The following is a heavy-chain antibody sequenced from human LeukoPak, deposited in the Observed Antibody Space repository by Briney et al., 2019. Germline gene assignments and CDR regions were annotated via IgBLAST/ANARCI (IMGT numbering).Heavy chain of an antibody. V-gene: IGHV1-69*06. Sequence: SVKVSCKASGGTFSSYAISWVRQAPGQGLEWMGGIIPIFGTANYAQKFQGRVTITADKSTSTAYMELSSLRSEDTAVYYCARAITIFGARRPLDAFDIWGQGTMVTVSS. D-gene: IGHD3-3*01. J-gene: IGHJ3*02. CDR3: ARAITIFGARRPLDAFDI. CDR2: IIPIFGTA. CDR1: GGTFSSYA.